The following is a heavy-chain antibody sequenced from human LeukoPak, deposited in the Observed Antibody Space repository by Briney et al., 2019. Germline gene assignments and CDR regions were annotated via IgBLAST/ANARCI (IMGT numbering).Heavy chain of an antibody. J-gene: IGHJ4*02. CDR3: ARKDYGDNFDY. CDR2: ISYDGSNK. D-gene: IGHD4-17*01. CDR1: GFTFSSYA. V-gene: IGHV3-30-3*01. Sequence: GRSLRLSCAASGFTFSSYAMHWVRQAPGKGLEWVAVISYDGSNKYYADSVKGRFTISRDNSKNTLYLQMNSLRAEDTAVYYCARKDYGDNFDYWGQGTLVTVSS.